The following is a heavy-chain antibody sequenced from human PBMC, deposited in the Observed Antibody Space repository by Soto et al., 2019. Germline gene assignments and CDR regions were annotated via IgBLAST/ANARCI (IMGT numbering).Heavy chain of an antibody. D-gene: IGHD6-19*01. CDR3: ARSLAGTRAFFSY. CDR2: IDPSDSYT. V-gene: IGHV5-10-1*01. J-gene: IGHJ4*02. CDR1: GYSFTSYW. Sequence: GESLKISCKGSGYSFTSYWIGWVRQMPGKGLEWMGRIDPSDSYTNYSPSFQGHVTISADKSISTAYLQWSSLKASDTAMYYCARSLAGTRAFFSYWGQGTLVTVSS.